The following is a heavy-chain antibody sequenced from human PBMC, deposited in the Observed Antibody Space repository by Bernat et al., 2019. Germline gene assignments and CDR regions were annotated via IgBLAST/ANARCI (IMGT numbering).Heavy chain of an antibody. CDR1: GGSISSYY. Sequence: VQLQESGPGLVKPSETLSLTCTVSGGSISSYYWSWIRQPPGKGLEWIGYIYYSGSTNYNPSLKSRVTISVDTSKNQFSLKLSSVTAADTAVYYCARLHDYGDVGWFDPWGQGTLVTVSS. V-gene: IGHV4-59*01. D-gene: IGHD4-17*01. J-gene: IGHJ5*02. CDR2: IYYSGST. CDR3: ARLHDYGDVGWFDP.